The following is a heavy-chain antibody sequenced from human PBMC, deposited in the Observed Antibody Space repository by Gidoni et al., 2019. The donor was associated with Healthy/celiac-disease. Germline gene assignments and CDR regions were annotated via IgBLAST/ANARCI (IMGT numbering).Heavy chain of an antibody. D-gene: IGHD3-16*01. Sequence: GYGLEWIGEINHSGSTNYNPSLKSRVTISVDTSKNQFSLKLSSVTAADTAVYYCARTGLRLRVWPIKSPHLRGYAFDIWGQGTMVTVSS. J-gene: IGHJ3*02. CDR2: INHSGST. CDR3: ARTGLRLRVWPIKSPHLRGYAFDI. V-gene: IGHV4-34*01.